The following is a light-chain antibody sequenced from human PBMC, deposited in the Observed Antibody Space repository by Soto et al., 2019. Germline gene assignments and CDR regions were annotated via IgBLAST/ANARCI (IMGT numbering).Light chain of an antibody. V-gene: IGKV1-39*01. J-gene: IGKJ2*01. CDR1: HSISTY. CDR3: QHSYRSPYT. CDR2: TTS. Sequence: DIQLTQSPSSLSASVGDRVTITCRASHSISTYLNWYQQKPGKAPSLLIYTTSSLQSGVPSRFSGSGSGTDFTLTSGGLQPAYFAIYYRQHSYRSPYTFGLGTKVQIK.